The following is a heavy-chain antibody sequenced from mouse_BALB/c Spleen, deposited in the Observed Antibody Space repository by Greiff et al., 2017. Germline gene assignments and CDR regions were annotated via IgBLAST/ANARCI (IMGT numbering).Heavy chain of an antibody. CDR1: GYAFTNYL. Sequence: QVQLKESGAELVRPGTSVKVSCKASGYAFTNYLIEWVKQRPGQGLEWIGVINPGSGGTNYNEKFKGKATLTADKSSSTAYMQLSSLTSDDSAVYFCARYGSSKFITTAFYYAMDYWGQGTSVTVSS. D-gene: IGHD1-2*01. V-gene: IGHV1-54*01. J-gene: IGHJ4*01. CDR2: INPGSGGT. CDR3: ARYGSSKFITTAFYYAMDY.